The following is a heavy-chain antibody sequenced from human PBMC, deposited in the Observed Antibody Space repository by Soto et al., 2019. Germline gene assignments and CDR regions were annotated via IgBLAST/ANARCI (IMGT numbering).Heavy chain of an antibody. CDR1: GFTFSSYA. CDR3: ARCVDMGSWFDS. J-gene: IGHJ5*01. V-gene: IGHV3-23*01. D-gene: IGHD3-9*01. CDR2: ISGTGGST. Sequence: EVQLLESGGGLLLPGGSLRLSCAASGFTFSSYAMTWVRQAPGKGLEWVSGISGTGGSTYYADSVRGRFTMSRDNSKNPLNMQMDSVRAGDTALYYCARCVDMGSWFDSWGQGTLVTVSS.